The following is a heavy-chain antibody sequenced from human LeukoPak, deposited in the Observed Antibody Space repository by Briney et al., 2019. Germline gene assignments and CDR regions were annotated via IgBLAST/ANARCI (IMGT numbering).Heavy chain of an antibody. CDR3: ARSRSIAMMVVVTTYFFEY. D-gene: IGHD3-22*01. J-gene: IGHJ4*02. CDR2: ISHDGNNK. CDR1: GFTFSNYA. V-gene: IGHV3-30-3*01. Sequence: PGGSLRLSCAASGFTFSNYALHWVRQAPGKGLEWEAVISHDGNNKHYADSVKGRFTISRDNSKNTLYLQMDSLRAEDTAVYYCARSRSIAMMVVVTTYFFEYWGLGTLVTVSS.